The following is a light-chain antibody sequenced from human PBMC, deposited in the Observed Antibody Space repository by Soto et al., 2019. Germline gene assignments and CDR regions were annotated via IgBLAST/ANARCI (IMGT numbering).Light chain of an antibody. CDR1: SSDIGSYNF. V-gene: IGLV2-14*01. CDR3: SSDTTTSNLI. J-gene: IGLJ2*01. CDR2: EIN. Sequence: QSALTQPASVSGSPGQSITISCTGTSSDIGSYNFVSWYQQHPGKAPKLLIHEINNRPSGVSIRFSGSKSGNTASLTISGLQAEDEADYYCSSDTTTSNLIFGGGTKLTVL.